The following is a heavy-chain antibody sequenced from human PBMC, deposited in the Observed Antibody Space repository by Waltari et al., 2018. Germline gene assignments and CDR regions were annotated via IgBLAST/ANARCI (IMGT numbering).Heavy chain of an antibody. D-gene: IGHD3-22*01. CDR1: GYSMRRGYY. CDR2: IYQSGSW. V-gene: IGHV4-38-2*01. CDR3: VAAKEYYYDGSGDDAFET. Sequence: QVQLQESGPGLAKSSETLSLTCDVSGYSMRRGYYWGWIRQPPRKGLVGIASIYQSGSWNYNPSLRSRVTMSVDTCRNQFSREMTAVTATDTATYYCVAAKEYYYDGSGDDAFETWGQGTLVTVSS. J-gene: IGHJ3*02.